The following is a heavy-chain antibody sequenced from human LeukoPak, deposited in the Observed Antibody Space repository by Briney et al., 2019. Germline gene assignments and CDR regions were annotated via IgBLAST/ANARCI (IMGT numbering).Heavy chain of an antibody. V-gene: IGHV4-38-2*02. J-gene: IGHJ6*03. CDR1: GYSISSGYY. CDR3: ARVGSSFPSYYYYYMDV. CDR2: IYHSGST. D-gene: IGHD6-6*01. Sequence: SETLSLTCTVSGYSISSGYYWGWIRQPPGKGLEWIGSIYHSGSTHYNPSLKSRVTISVDTSKNQFSLKLSSVTAADTAVYYCARVGSSFPSYYYYYMDVWGKGTTVTVSS.